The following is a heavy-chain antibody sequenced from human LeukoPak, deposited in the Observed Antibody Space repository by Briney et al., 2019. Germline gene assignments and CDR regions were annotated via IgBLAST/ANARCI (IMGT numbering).Heavy chain of an antibody. Sequence: RGSLRLSCAASGFTFSNYAMSWVRQAPGKGLEWVSGISASGGSTYYADSVKGRFTISRDNSKNTLYVQMNSLRVEDTAVYYCAKDRYCSGGTCSGDFDHWGQGTLVTVSS. CDR3: AKDRYCSGGTCSGDFDH. D-gene: IGHD2-15*01. CDR1: GFTFSNYA. V-gene: IGHV3-23*01. CDR2: ISASGGST. J-gene: IGHJ4*02.